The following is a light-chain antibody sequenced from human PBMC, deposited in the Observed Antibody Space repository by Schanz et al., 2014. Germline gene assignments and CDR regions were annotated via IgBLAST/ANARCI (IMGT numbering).Light chain of an antibody. CDR1: SSNIGAGYG. CDR2: DNS. V-gene: IGLV1-40*01. CDR3: EAWDDSLLGVV. Sequence: QSVLTQPPSVSGAPGQRVTISCTGSSSNIGAGYGVHWYQQFPGTAPKLLIYDNSRRPSGVPDRFSGSKSGTSGTLAITGLQAEDEADYYCEAWDDSLLGVVFGGGTKLTVL. J-gene: IGLJ2*01.